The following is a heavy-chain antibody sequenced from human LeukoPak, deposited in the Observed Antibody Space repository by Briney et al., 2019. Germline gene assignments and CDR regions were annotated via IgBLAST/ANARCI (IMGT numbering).Heavy chain of an antibody. Sequence: GGTPRLSCAVSGFTFSSYWMHWVRHAPGKGPVWVSRINSHGSSTSYADSVKRRFTISRDNAKSTLFRQMNSLRAEDTAVYYCVRGWAERSGSSFYFDYWGQGTLVTVSS. CDR1: GFTFSSYW. CDR2: INSHGSST. CDR3: VRGWAERSGSSFYFDY. J-gene: IGHJ4*02. V-gene: IGHV3-74*01. D-gene: IGHD1-26*01.